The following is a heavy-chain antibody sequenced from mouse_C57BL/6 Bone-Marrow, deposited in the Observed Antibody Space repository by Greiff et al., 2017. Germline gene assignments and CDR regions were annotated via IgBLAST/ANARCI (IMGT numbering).Heavy chain of an antibody. CDR2: IRSKCSNYAT. CDR1: GFTFNTYA. CDR3: VRDRDYDGGYAMDY. V-gene: IGHV10-3*01. Sequence: EVMLVESGGGLVQPKGSLKLSCAASGFTFNTYAMHWVRQAPGKGLEWVARIRSKCSNYATYYADSVKDRFTISRDDSQSMLYLQMNNLKTEDTAMYYCVRDRDYDGGYAMDYWGQGTSVTVSS. D-gene: IGHD2-4*01. J-gene: IGHJ4*01.